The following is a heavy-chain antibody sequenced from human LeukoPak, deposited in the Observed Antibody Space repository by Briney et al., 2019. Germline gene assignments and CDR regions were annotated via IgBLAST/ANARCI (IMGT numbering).Heavy chain of an antibody. CDR3: ARKYSSWGYFDY. CDR2: INPNSGGT. CDR1: GYTFTGYY. Sequence: ASVKVSCKASGYTFTGYYMHWVRQAPGQGLEWMGWINPNSGGTNYAQKFQGRVTMTRDTSISTAYMELSTLRSDDTAVYYCARKYSSWGYFDYWGQGTLVTVSS. D-gene: IGHD6-6*01. J-gene: IGHJ4*02. V-gene: IGHV1-2*02.